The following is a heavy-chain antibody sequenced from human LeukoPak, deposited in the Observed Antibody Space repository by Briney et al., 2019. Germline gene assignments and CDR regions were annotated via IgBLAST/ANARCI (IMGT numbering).Heavy chain of an antibody. J-gene: IGHJ4*02. Sequence: GGSLRLPCAASGFTFSHYWMSWVRQAPGKGLEWVATIKPDGSYNDYVDSAKGRFTISRDNAKNSLYLQMSSLRAEDTAVYYCANEMNWSFGYWGQGTLVTVSS. V-gene: IGHV3-7*02. CDR3: ANEMNWSFGY. D-gene: IGHD1-1*01. CDR1: GFTFSHYW. CDR2: IKPDGSYN.